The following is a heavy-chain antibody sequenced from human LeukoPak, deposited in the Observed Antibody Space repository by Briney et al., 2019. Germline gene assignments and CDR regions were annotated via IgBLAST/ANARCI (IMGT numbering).Heavy chain of an antibody. CDR2: ISAYNGNT. D-gene: IGHD3-10*01. CDR1: GYTFTSYG. J-gene: IGHJ4*02. Sequence: ASVKVSCKASGYTFTSYGTSWVRQAPGQGLEWMGWISAYNGNTNYAQKLQGRVTMTTDTSTSTAYMELRSLRSDDTAVYYCARGGRGYYGSGSHFSYWGQGTLVTVSS. V-gene: IGHV1-18*04. CDR3: ARGGRGYYGSGSHFSY.